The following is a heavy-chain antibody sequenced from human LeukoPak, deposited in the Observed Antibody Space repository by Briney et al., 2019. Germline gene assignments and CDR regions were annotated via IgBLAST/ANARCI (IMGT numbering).Heavy chain of an antibody. V-gene: IGHV3-48*03. D-gene: IGHD6-6*01. CDR2: ISSRGGTI. CDR3: ARESSSSEFDY. J-gene: IGHJ4*02. CDR1: EVTFSTYE. Sequence: GGSLRLSCAGTEVTFSTYEMNWVRQAPGKGLEWVSYISSRGGTIYYADSVKGRFTISRDNAQNSLYLQMNSLRAEDTAVYYCARESSSSEFDYWGQGTLVTVSS.